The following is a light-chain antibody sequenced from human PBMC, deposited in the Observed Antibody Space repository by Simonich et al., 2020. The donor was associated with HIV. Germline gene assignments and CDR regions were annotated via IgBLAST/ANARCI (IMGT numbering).Light chain of an antibody. J-gene: IGKJ1*01. CDR3: QQYYSTPKT. CDR2: WAS. V-gene: IGKV4-1*01. Sequence: DIVMTQSPDSLAVSLGERATINCKSSQSVLYSSHNKNYLAWYQQKPGQPPKLLIYWASTREYGVPDRFSGSGSGTYFTLTISSLQAEDVAVYYCQQYYSTPKTFGHGTKVEIK. CDR1: QSVLYSSHNKNY.